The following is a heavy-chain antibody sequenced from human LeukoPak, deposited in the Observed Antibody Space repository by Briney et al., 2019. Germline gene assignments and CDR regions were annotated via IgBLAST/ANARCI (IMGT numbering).Heavy chain of an antibody. CDR3: ARGYRYYGSGSYYNRFYYYYMDV. Sequence: ASVKVSCKASGYTFTSYDINWVRQASGQGLEWMGWMNPNSGNTGYAQKFQGRVTMTRNTSISTAYMELSSLRSEDTAVYYCARGYRYYGSGSYYNRFYYYYMDVWGKGTTVTVSS. D-gene: IGHD3-10*01. J-gene: IGHJ6*03. V-gene: IGHV1-8*01. CDR2: MNPNSGNT. CDR1: GYTFTSYD.